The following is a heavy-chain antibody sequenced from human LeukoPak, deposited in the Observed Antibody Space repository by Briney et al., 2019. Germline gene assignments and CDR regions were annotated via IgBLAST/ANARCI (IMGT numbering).Heavy chain of an antibody. CDR3: ARALGYDFDAFDI. J-gene: IGHJ3*02. CDR2: ISYDGSNK. Sequence: AGGSLRLSCAASGSTFSSYAMHWVRQAPGKGLEWVAVISYDGSNKYYADSVKGRFTISRDNSKNTLYLQMNSLRAEDTAVYYCARALGYDFDAFDIWGQGTMVTVSS. CDR1: GSTFSSYA. V-gene: IGHV3-30*04. D-gene: IGHD1-20*01.